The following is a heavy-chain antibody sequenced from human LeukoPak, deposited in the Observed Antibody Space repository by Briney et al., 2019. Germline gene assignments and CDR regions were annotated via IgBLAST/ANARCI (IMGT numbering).Heavy chain of an antibody. D-gene: IGHD5-24*01. CDR1: GFTFSGYG. Sequence: GGSLRLSCEASGFTFSGYGMHWVRQAPGKGLEWVAVISYDGSNKYYADSVKGRFTISRDNSKNTLYLQMNSLRAEDTAVYYCARDPYNSYYYYMDVWGKGTTVTVSS. V-gene: IGHV3-30*19. J-gene: IGHJ6*03. CDR2: ISYDGSNK. CDR3: ARDPYNSYYYYMDV.